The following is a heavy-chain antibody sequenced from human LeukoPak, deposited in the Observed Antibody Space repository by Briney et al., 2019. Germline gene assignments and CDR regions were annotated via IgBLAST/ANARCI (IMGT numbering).Heavy chain of an antibody. V-gene: IGHV1-8*01. Sequence: ASVKVSCKASGYTFTSYDINWVLQATGQGLEWMGWMNPNSGNTGYAQKFQGRVTMTRNTSISTAYMELSSLRSEDTAVYYCARWTSGPTMVRGVRTRSYYYGMDVWGQGTTVTVSS. D-gene: IGHD3-10*01. CDR2: MNPNSGNT. CDR3: ARWTSGPTMVRGVRTRSYYYGMDV. CDR1: GYTFTSYD. J-gene: IGHJ6*02.